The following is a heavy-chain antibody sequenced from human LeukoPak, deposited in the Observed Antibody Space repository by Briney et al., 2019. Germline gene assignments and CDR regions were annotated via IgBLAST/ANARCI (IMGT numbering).Heavy chain of an antibody. CDR2: IYYSGST. CDR3: ARAGYDILTGSSTFDY. CDR1: GGSISSGGYY. Sequence: SGTLSLTCTVSGGSISSGGYYWSWIRQHPGKGLEWIGYIYYSGSTYYNPSLKSRVTISVDTSKNQFSLKLSSVTAADTAVYYCARAGYDILTGSSTFDYWGQGTLVTVSS. D-gene: IGHD3-9*01. J-gene: IGHJ4*02. V-gene: IGHV4-31*03.